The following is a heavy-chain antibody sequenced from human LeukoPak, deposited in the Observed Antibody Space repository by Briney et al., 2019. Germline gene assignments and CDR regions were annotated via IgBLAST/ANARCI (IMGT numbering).Heavy chain of an antibody. D-gene: IGHD2-21*01. CDR3: AKGEGDY. Sequence: SETLSLTCTVSGGSISSYYWSWIRQPPGKGLEWIGYIYDSGNTNYNPSLKSRVTISVDTSKNQFSLKVRSVTAGDTAVYYCAKGEGDYWGQGTLVTVSS. CDR2: IYDSGNT. J-gene: IGHJ4*02. CDR1: GGSISSYY. V-gene: IGHV4-59*01.